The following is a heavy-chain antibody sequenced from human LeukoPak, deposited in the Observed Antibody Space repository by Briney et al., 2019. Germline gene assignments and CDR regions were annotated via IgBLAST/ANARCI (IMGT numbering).Heavy chain of an antibody. CDR3: AEGNFDY. CDR2: ISGGGGST. Sequence: PGGSLRLSCAASGFTFSSYAMSWVRQAPGKGLEWVSSISGGGGSTYHADSVKGRFTISRDNSKNMLYLQMNSLRAEDTAVYYCAEGNFDYWGQGTLVTVSS. V-gene: IGHV3-23*01. CDR1: GFTFSSYA. J-gene: IGHJ4*02.